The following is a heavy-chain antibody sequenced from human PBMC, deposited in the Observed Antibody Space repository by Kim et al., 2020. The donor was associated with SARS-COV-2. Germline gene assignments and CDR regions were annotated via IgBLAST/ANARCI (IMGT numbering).Heavy chain of an antibody. D-gene: IGHD5-12*01. CDR1: GYTFTSYA. J-gene: IGHJ6*03. V-gene: IGHV7-4-1*02. CDR2: INTNTGNP. CDR3: ASDYSGYDTYYYYYYMDV. Sequence: ASVKVSCKASGYTFTSYAMNWVRQAPGQGLEWMGWINTNTGNPTYAQGFTGRFVFSLDTSVSTAYLQISSLKAEDTAVYYCASDYSGYDTYYYYYYMDVWGKGPTVTVS.